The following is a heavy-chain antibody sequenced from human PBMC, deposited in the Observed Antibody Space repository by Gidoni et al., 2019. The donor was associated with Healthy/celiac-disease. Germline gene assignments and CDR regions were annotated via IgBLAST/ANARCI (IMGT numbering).Heavy chain of an antibody. J-gene: IGHJ1*01. Sequence: QVQLVQSGAEVKKPGASVKVSCKASGYTFTSYGLSWVRQAPGQGLEWMGWISAYNGNTNYAQKLQGRVTMTTDTSTSTAYMELRSLRSDDTAVYYCARAPGAQLGATLAEYFHHWGQGTLVTVSS. CDR1: GYTFTSYG. D-gene: IGHD1-26*01. CDR3: ARAPGAQLGATLAEYFHH. CDR2: ISAYNGNT. V-gene: IGHV1-18*01.